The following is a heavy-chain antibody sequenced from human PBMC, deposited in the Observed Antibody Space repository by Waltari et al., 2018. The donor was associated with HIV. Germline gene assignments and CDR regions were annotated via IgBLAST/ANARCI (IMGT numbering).Heavy chain of an antibody. V-gene: IGHV4-39*07. Sequence: QLQLQESGPGLVKPSETLSLTCTVSGGSISSSSYYWGWIRQPPGKGLEWIGSIYYSGSTYYNPSLKSRVTISVDTSKNQFSLKLSSVTAADTAVYYCARDTLNEWELQQCFDYWGQGTLVTVSS. D-gene: IGHD1-26*01. CDR1: GGSISSSSYY. CDR2: IYYSGST. CDR3: ARDTLNEWELQQCFDY. J-gene: IGHJ4*02.